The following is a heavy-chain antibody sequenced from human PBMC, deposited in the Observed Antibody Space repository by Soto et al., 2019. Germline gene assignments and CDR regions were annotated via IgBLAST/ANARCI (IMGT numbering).Heavy chain of an antibody. CDR2: IYWDDDK. J-gene: IGHJ4*02. V-gene: IGHV2-5*02. Sequence: SGPTLVNPTQTLTLTCTFSGFSLSTSEVGVGWIRQPPGKALEWLALIYWDDDKRYSPSLRSRLTITKDTSKNQVVLTMTNMDPVDTGTYYCAHRFDWYYFNYWGQGSLVTVSS. CDR3: AHRFDWYYFNY. D-gene: IGHD3-9*01. CDR1: GFSLSTSEVG.